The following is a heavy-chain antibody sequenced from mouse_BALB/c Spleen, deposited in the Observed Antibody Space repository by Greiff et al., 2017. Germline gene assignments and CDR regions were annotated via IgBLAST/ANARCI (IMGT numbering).Heavy chain of an antibody. J-gene: IGHJ4*01. CDR2: INPYNGAT. CDR3: ARGDYRSLYAMDY. D-gene: IGHD2-14*01. V-gene: IGHV1-31*01. Sequence: VQLQQSGPELVKPGASVKISCKASGYSFTGYYMHWVKQSHVKSLEWIGRINPYNGATSYNQNFKDKASLTVDKSSSTAYMELHSLTSEDSAVYCCARGDYRSLYAMDYWGQGTSVTVSS. CDR1: GYSFTGYY.